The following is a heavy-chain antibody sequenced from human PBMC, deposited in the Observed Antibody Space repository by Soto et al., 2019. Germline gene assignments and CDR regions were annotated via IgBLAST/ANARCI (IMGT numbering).Heavy chain of an antibody. D-gene: IGHD3-22*01. CDR1: GYSFTSYW. V-gene: IGHV5-10-1*01. Sequence: GESLKISCKGSGYSFTSYWIYWVRQMPGKGLEWMGRIDPSDSYTNYSPSFQGHVTISADKSISTAYLQWSSLKASDTAMYYCARHPYDSSGYYHNWFDPWGQGTLVTVSS. CDR2: IDPSDSYT. J-gene: IGHJ5*02. CDR3: ARHPYDSSGYYHNWFDP.